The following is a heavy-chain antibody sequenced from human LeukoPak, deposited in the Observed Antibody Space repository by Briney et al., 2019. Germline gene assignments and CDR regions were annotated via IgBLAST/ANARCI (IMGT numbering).Heavy chain of an antibody. V-gene: IGHV3-64D*06. CDR1: GFTFSSFA. D-gene: IGHD6-19*01. Sequence: GGSLRLSCAASGFTFSSFAMHWVRQAPGKGLEYLSAIYSDGSRTYYAGSVKGRFTISRDNSKNTLYFEMSSLRVEDTAVYYCVKSPGSGWPVWGQGTLLTVSS. CDR2: IYSDGSRT. J-gene: IGHJ4*02. CDR3: VKSPGSGWPV.